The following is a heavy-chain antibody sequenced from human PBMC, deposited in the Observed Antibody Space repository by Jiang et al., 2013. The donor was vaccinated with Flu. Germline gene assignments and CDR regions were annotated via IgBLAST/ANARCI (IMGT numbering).Heavy chain of an antibody. Sequence: SGAEVKKPGSSVQVSCKPSGGTFSSYSISWVRQAPGQRLEWMGVIIPMIGTTNYAQSFQGRVTIAADKSTNTVYMDLTSLTSEDTAVYYCAKSQAYSGSLDTWGQGTLVTVSS. J-gene: IGHJ4*02. CDR2: IIPMIGTT. D-gene: IGHD1-26*01. CDR3: AKSQAYSGSLDT. CDR1: GGTFSSYS. V-gene: IGHV1-69*06.